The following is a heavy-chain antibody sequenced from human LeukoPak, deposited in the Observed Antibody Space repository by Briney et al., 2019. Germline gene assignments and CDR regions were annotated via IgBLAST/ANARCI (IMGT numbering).Heavy chain of an antibody. D-gene: IGHD6-19*01. CDR2: ISGSGGGT. J-gene: IGHJ4*02. CDR3: AKARYSSGWDYFDY. V-gene: IGHV3-23*01. Sequence: GGSLRLSCAASGFTFSSYAMSWVRQAPGNGLEWVSGISGSGGGTYYVDSVKGRFTISRDNSKDTLYLQMNSLRADDTAVYYCAKARYSSGWDYFDYWGQGTLVTVSS. CDR1: GFTFSSYA.